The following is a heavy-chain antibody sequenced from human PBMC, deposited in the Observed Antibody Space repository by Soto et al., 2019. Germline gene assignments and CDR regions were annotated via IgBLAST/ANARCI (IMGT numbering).Heavy chain of an antibody. D-gene: IGHD5-18*01. CDR3: ARYMPRVRYYAMHG. CDR1: GFTFSSYA. V-gene: IGHV3-23*01. CDR2: IGESGTPT. J-gene: IGHJ6*02. Sequence: PGGSLRLSCAASGFTFSSYAMKWVRQAPGKGLEWVSLIGESGTPTYYADSVKGRFTISRDNSGNTLFLEMYSLRAEDTAVYYCARYMPRVRYYAMHGRGPGPTVTVSS.